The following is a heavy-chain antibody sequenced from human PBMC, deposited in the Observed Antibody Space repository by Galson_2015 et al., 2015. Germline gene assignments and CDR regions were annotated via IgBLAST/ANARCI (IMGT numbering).Heavy chain of an antibody. Sequence: SVKVSCKASGYTFTSYGISWVRQAPGQGLEWMGWISAYNGNTNYAQKLQGRVTITADKSTSTAYMELSSLRSEDTAVYYCAREGIVATARDHYGMDVWGQGTTVTVSS. CDR2: ISAYNGNT. J-gene: IGHJ6*02. CDR1: GYTFTSYG. D-gene: IGHD5-12*01. V-gene: IGHV1-18*01. CDR3: AREGIVATARDHYGMDV.